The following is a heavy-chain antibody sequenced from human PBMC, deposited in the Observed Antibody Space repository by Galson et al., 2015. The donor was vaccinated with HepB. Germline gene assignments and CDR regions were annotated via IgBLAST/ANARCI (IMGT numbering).Heavy chain of an antibody. CDR1: GITVSSNF. D-gene: IGHD3-22*01. CDR2: IYTDGGT. V-gene: IGHV3-66*02. J-gene: IGHJ6*02. Sequence: SLRLSCAASGITVSSNFMSWVRQAPGRGLEYVSVIYTDGGTYYADPVKGRFTISRDNSKDTLYLQLNSLRGEDTAVYYCARFDSSGSPNYCFYGLDVWGQGTTVTVSS. CDR3: ARFDSSGSPNYCFYGLDV.